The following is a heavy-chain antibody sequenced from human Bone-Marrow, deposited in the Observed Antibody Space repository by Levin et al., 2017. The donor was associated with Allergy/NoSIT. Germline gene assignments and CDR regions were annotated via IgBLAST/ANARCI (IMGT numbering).Heavy chain of an antibody. CDR2: ISWPRGTI. D-gene: IGHD3-16*01. V-gene: IGHV3-9*01. CDR3: AKDNAAESVGLGLGESFED. Sequence: GGSLRLSCDASGFTFYDYAMPWVRRPPGPGLAWVSGISWPRGTIAYADSVRGRFTLSRYHATNSLSLQLNSLRAEDPAMYYWAKDNAAESVGLGLGESFEDWGQGSRVTVPS. CDR1: GFTFYDYA. J-gene: IGHJ4*02.